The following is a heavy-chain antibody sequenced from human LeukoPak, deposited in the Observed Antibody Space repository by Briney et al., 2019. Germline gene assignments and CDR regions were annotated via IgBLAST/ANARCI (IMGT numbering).Heavy chain of an antibody. J-gene: IGHJ5*02. CDR1: GYTFTSYG. D-gene: IGHD5-12*01. CDR3: ARVSPYEVNWFDP. CDR2: ISAYNGNT. V-gene: IGHV1-18*01. Sequence: GASVKVSCKASGYTFTSYGISWVRQAPGQGLEWMGWISAYNGNTNYAQKFQGRVTITADESTSTAYMELSSLRSEDTAVYYCARVSPYEVNWFDPWGQGTLVTVSS.